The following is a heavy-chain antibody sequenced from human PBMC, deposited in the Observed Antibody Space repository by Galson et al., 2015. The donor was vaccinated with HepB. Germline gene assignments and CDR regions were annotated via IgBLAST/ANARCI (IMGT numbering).Heavy chain of an antibody. J-gene: IGHJ4*02. V-gene: IGHV3-21*01. Sequence: SLRLSCAASGFTFSSYSMNWVRQAPGKGLEWVSSISSSSSYIYYADSVKGRFTISRDNAKNSLYLQMNSLRAEDTAVYYCADIAVAEPGPSGTWGQGTLVTVSS. D-gene: IGHD6-19*01. CDR3: ADIAVAEPGPSGT. CDR2: ISSSSSYI. CDR1: GFTFSSYS.